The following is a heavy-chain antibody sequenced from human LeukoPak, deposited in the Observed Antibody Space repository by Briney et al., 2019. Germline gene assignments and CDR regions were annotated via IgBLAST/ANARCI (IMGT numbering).Heavy chain of an antibody. J-gene: IGHJ4*02. CDR1: GFTFSSYA. CDR2: ISYDGSNK. Sequence: GSLRLSCAASGFTFSSYAMHWVRQAPGKGLEWVAVISYDGSNKYYADSVKGRFTISRDNSKNTLYLQMNSLRVEDTAVYYCARDVETRYDFWSYFDYWGQGTLVTVSS. V-gene: IGHV3-30-3*01. CDR3: ARDVETRYDFWSYFDY. D-gene: IGHD3-3*01.